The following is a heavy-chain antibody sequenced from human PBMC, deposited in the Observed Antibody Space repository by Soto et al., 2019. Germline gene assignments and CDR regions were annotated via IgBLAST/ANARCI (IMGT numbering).Heavy chain of an antibody. CDR3: ARPSRVATYYYYYYGMDV. J-gene: IGHJ6*02. Sequence: GESLKISCKGSGYSFTSYWIGWVRQMPGKGLEWMGIIYPGDSYTNYSPSFQGHVTISADKSISTAYLQWSSLKASDTAMYYCARPSRVATYYYYYYGMDVWGQGTTVTVSS. CDR2: IYPGDSYT. CDR1: GYSFTSYW. V-gene: IGHV5-51*01.